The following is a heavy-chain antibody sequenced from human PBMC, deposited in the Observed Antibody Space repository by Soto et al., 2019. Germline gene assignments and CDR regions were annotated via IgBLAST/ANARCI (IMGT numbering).Heavy chain of an antibody. CDR3: ARGVRGYSGYAIDY. D-gene: IGHD5-12*01. V-gene: IGHV4-30-2*01. CDR1: GGSISSGAYS. CDR2: IYHSGST. J-gene: IGHJ4*02. Sequence: SETLSLTCTVSGGSISSGAYSWSWIRQPPGKGLEWIGYIYHSGSTYYIPSLRSRVTISMDRTKNQFSLHLNSVTAGDTAVYFCARGVRGYSGYAIDYWGQGTLVTVSS.